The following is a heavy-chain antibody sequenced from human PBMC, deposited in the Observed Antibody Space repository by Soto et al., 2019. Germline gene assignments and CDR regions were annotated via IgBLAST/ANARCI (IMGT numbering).Heavy chain of an antibody. CDR1: GYNFISYA. D-gene: IGHD3-10*01. J-gene: IGHJ6*02. V-gene: IGHV1-18*04. CDR3: ARDPTGSPHLDYNYYGMDV. Sequence: ASVKVSCKTSGYNFISYAITWVRQAPGQRLGWVGWIGAESGNANYAENLQGRVTMTIDTSTSTAYMELGSLRSDDTAVYYCARDPTGSPHLDYNYYGMDVWGQGTTVTVS. CDR2: IGAESGNA.